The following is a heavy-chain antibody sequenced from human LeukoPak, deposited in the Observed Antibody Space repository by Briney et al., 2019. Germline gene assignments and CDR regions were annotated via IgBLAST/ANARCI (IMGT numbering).Heavy chain of an antibody. CDR2: IIPIFGTA. D-gene: IGHD3-22*01. V-gene: IGHV1-69*13. Sequence: ASVKVSCKASGGTFSSYAISWARQAPGQGLEWMGGIIPIFGTANYAQKFRGRVTITADESTSTAYMELSSLRSEDTAVYYCARGGYYYDSSGYRNLDYWGQGTLVTVSS. CDR1: GGTFSSYA. CDR3: ARGGYYYDSSGYRNLDY. J-gene: IGHJ4*02.